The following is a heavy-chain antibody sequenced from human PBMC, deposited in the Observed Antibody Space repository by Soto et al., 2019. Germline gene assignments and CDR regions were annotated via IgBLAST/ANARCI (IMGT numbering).Heavy chain of an antibody. V-gene: IGHV1-18*01. CDR3: ARVRAAAFVRVDC. D-gene: IGHD2-2*01. CDR1: GYTFADSG. CDR2: SSAYNGDT. Sequence: QVQLVQSGGEVKKPGASVKVSCKASGYTFADSGISWVRQAPGQGLEWLGWSSAYNGDTEYAQKFQGRVTMTTETSTSTGYMALRTLTSDATAVYYCARVRAAAFVRVDCWGQGTLVTVSS. J-gene: IGHJ4*02.